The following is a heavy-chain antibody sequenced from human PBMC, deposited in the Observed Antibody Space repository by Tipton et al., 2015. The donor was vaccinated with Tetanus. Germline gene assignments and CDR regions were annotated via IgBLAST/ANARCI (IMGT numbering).Heavy chain of an antibody. CDR2: IRYDSFSI. CDR1: GFTFSSYS. V-gene: IGHV3-21*01. D-gene: IGHD2-21*02. Sequence: SLRLSCAAAGFTFSSYSMSWVRQAPGKGLEWVSSIRYDSFSIYYADSVEGRFTISRDNAKSALHLQMESLRAEDTAVYYCVRGCGGDGDSSPACSGALGMGGWGPGVTVSFAS. J-gene: IGHJ6*02. CDR3: VRGCGGDGDSSPACSGALGMGG.